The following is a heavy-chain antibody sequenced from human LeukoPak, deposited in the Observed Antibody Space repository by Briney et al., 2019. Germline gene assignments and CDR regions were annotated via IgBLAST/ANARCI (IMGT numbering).Heavy chain of an antibody. D-gene: IGHD3-22*01. CDR1: GITFRSHA. J-gene: IGHJ6*02. Sequence: GGSLSLSRAPSGITFRSHAMSWVRQAPGKGLEWVSVISGSGGTTYYADSVKGRFTISRDNSKNTMFLQMNSLRAEDTAVYYCARGSGLVVRGDAMDVWGQGTTVTVFS. V-gene: IGHV3-23*01. CDR3: ARGSGLVVRGDAMDV. CDR2: ISGSGGTT.